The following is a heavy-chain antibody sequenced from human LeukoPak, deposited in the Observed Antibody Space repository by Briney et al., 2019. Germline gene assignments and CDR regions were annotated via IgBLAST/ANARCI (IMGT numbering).Heavy chain of an antibody. Sequence: SETLSLTCTVSGGSISSYYWSWIRQPPGKGLEWIGYIYYSGSTNYNPSLKSRVTISVDTSKNQFSLKLSSVTAADTAVYYCARGEGRYPDTDHYDSSAYFTFDYWGQGTLVTVSS. CDR2: IYYSGST. J-gene: IGHJ4*02. D-gene: IGHD3-22*01. CDR1: GGSISSYY. V-gene: IGHV4-59*01. CDR3: ARGEGRYPDTDHYDSSAYFTFDY.